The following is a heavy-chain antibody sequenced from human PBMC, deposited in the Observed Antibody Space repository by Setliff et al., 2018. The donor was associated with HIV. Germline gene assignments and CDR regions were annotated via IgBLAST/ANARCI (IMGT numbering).Heavy chain of an antibody. CDR1: GGSISSRSNY. CDR3: AKPYYDISGYYFYYFDY. CDR2: IYYTGTT. V-gene: IGHV4-39*01. D-gene: IGHD3-22*01. J-gene: IGHJ4*02. Sequence: PSETLSLTCTVSGGSISSRSNYWGWIRQPPGKGLEWIGTIYYTGTTYCNPSLQSRVTLSVDTSKNQFSLKLSSVTAADTAFYYCAKPYYDISGYYFYYFDYWGQGTLVTVSS.